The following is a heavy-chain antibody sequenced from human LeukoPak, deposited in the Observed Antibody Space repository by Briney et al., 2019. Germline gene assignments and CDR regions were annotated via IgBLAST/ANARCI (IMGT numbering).Heavy chain of an antibody. D-gene: IGHD1-7*01. J-gene: IGHJ4*02. V-gene: IGHV1-69*13. CDR3: ARYGTEYYFDY. Sequence: GASVKVSCTASGDTFSSYAISWVRQAPGQGLEWMGGIIPIFGTANYAQKFQGRVTITADESTSTAYMELSSLRSEDTAVYYCARYGTEYYFDYWGQGTLVTVSS. CDR2: IIPIFGTA. CDR1: GDTFSSYA.